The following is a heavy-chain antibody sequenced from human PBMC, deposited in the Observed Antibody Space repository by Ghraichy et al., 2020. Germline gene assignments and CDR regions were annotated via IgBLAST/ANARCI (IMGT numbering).Heavy chain of an antibody. J-gene: IGHJ6*02. CDR1: GGSISSYY. CDR2: IYYSGST. D-gene: IGHD5-12*01. V-gene: IGHV4-59*01. CDR3: ARTVATYYYYYGMDV. Sequence: SETPSLTCTVSGGSISSYYWSWIRQHPGKGLEWFGYIYYSGSTNYNPTLKSRVTISVETSKNQFSLKLSSVTAADTAVYYCARTVATYYYYYGMDVWRQGSSVTASS.